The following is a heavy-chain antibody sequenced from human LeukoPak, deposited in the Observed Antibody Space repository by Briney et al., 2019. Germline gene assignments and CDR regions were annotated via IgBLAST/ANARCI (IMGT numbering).Heavy chain of an antibody. J-gene: IGHJ4*02. Sequence: GGSLRLPCAASRLTFSSYNMHCAPHAPGKALEWVSYIRSSSSYIYYAVSVRVRFTIYRDNAKNSLYLQMNSERAEDTRVYYCALGDYGEAVDYWGQGTLVTVSS. CDR1: RLTFSSYN. CDR3: ALGDYGEAVDY. D-gene: IGHD4-17*01. V-gene: IGHV3-21*05. CDR2: IRSSSSYI.